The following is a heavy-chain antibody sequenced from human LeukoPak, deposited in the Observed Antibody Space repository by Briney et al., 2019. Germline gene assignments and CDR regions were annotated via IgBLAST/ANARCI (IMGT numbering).Heavy chain of an antibody. V-gene: IGHV3-30*18. CDR3: AKGQQWLARAAYFDY. Sequence: GGSLRLSCAASGFTFSSYGMHWVRQAPGKGLEWVAVISYDGSNKYYADSVKGRFTISRDNSKNTLYLQMNSLRAEDMAVYYCAKGQQWLARAAYFDYWGQGTLVTVSS. D-gene: IGHD6-19*01. CDR2: ISYDGSNK. J-gene: IGHJ4*02. CDR1: GFTFSSYG.